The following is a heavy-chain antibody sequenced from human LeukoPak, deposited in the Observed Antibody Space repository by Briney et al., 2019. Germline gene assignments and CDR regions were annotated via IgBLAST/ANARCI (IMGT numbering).Heavy chain of an antibody. Sequence: GGSLRLSCAASGFTVSSHYMSWVRQPPGRGLEWVSVIYSGGSTYYADSVKGRFTISRDNSKNTLYLQMNSLRAEDTAVYYCARDPYAIAVAGVGAFDIWGQGTMVTVSS. CDR3: ARDPYAIAVAGVGAFDI. V-gene: IGHV3-53*01. D-gene: IGHD6-19*01. CDR2: IYSGGST. CDR1: GFTVSSHY. J-gene: IGHJ3*02.